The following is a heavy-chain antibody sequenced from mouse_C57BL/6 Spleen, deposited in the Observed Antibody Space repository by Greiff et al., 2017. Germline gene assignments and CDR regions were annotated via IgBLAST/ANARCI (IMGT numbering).Heavy chain of an antibody. Sequence: EVKLVESGPGLVKPSQSLSLTCSVTGYSITSGYYWNWIRQFPGNKLEWMGYISYDGSNNYNPSLKNRISITRDPSKNQFFLKLNSVTTEDTATYYCARDGLPYYYAMDYWGQGTSVTVSS. CDR2: ISYDGSN. CDR3: ARDGLPYYYAMDY. D-gene: IGHD2-2*01. J-gene: IGHJ4*01. V-gene: IGHV3-6*01. CDR1: GYSITSGYY.